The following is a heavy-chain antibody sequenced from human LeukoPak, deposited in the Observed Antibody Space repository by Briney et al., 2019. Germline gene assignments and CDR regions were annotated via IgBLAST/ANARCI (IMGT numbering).Heavy chain of an antibody. CDR3: ARHLELRPDAFDI. J-gene: IGHJ3*02. CDR1: GYSFTSYW. CDR2: IYPGDSDT. V-gene: IGHV5-51*01. D-gene: IGHD1-7*01. Sequence: GESLKISCKGSGYSFTSYWIGWVRPMPGKGLEWMGIIYPGDSDTRYSPSFQGQVTISADKSISTAYLQWSSLKASDTAMYYCARHLELRPDAFDIWGQGTMVTVSS.